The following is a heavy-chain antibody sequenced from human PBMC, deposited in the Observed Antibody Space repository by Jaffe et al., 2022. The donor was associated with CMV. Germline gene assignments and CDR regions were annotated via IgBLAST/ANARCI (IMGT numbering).Heavy chain of an antibody. D-gene: IGHD6-19*01. J-gene: IGHJ5*02. CDR3: AKDPHSSGWYTVGNWFDP. Sequence: EVQLLESGGGLVQPGGSLRLSCAASGFTFSSYAMSWVRQAPGTGLEWVSLVTGSGGSTYYADSVKGRFTISRDNSKNTLYLQMNSLRAEDTAIYYCAKDPHSSGWYTVGNWFDPWGPGTLVTVSS. CDR2: VTGSGGST. CDR1: GFTFSSYA. V-gene: IGHV3-23*01.